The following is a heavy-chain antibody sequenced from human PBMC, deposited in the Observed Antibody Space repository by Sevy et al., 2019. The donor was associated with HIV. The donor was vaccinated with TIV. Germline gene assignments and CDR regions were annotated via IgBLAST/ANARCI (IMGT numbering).Heavy chain of an antibody. V-gene: IGHV3-7*04. J-gene: IGHJ4*02. CDR1: GFTFNSYW. CDR3: ARGIAVAGTAVFDY. CDR2: IKQDGSEK. D-gene: IGHD6-19*01. Sequence: GGLRLSCAASGFTFNSYWMSWVRQAPGKGLEWVANIKQDGSEKYYVDSVKGRFTISRDNAKNSLYLQMNSLRAEDTAVYYCARGIAVAGTAVFDYWGQGTLVTVSS.